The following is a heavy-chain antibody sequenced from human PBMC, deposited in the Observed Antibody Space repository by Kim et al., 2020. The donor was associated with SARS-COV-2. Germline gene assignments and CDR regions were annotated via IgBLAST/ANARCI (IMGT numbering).Heavy chain of an antibody. CDR2: IYYSGST. CDR3: ARVPPLVPAARAYYYYGMDV. V-gene: IGHV4-59*01. CDR1: GGSISSYY. Sequence: SETLSLTCTVSGGSISSYYWSWIRQPPGKGLEWIGYIYYSGSTNYNPSLKSRVTISVDTSKNQFSLKLSSVTAADTAVYYCARVPPLVPAARAYYYYGMDVWGQGTTVTVSS. J-gene: IGHJ6*02. D-gene: IGHD2-2*01.